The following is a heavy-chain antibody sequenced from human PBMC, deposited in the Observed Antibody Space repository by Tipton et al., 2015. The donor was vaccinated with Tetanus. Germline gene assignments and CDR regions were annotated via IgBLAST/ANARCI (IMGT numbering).Heavy chain of an antibody. CDR1: GFILSRYT. J-gene: IGHJ3*01. V-gene: IGHV3-21*01. CDR2: ISSSSRYI. D-gene: IGHD3-22*01. CDR3: ARDPPSSGFSLDV. Sequence: SLRLSCAASGFILSRYTMNWVRQAPGKGLEWVSSISSSSRYIYYADSVKGRFTISRDNAKNSLYLQMNSLRAEDTAVYYCARDPPSSGFSLDVWGRGTMVTVSS.